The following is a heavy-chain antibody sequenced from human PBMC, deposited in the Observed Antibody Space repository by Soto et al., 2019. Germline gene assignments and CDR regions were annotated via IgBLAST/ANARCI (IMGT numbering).Heavy chain of an antibody. CDR1: GGSFSGYY. D-gene: IGHD1-7*01. Sequence: QVQLQQWGAGLLKPSETLSLTCAVYGGSFSGYYWSWIRQPPGKGLEWIGEINHSGGTNYNPSLKSRVTISVDTSKNQFSLKLSSVTAADTAVYYCARGITGTTSTFDYWGQGTLVTVSS. J-gene: IGHJ4*02. CDR3: ARGITGTTSTFDY. V-gene: IGHV4-34*01. CDR2: INHSGGT.